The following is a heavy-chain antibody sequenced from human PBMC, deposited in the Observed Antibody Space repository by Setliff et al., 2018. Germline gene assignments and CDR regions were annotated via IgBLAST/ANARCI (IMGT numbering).Heavy chain of an antibody. D-gene: IGHD5-18*01. CDR1: GGTFSSYG. CDR3: AREGVDTRSSTDYRYYMDV. CDR2: TIPIFGST. J-gene: IGHJ6*03. Sequence: SVKVSCKASGGTFSSYGISWVRQAPGQGLEWMGGTIPIFGSTNYAQKFQDRVTIITDESMSTAYMELSSLRTEDTAVYYCAREGVDTRSSTDYRYYMDVWGKGTTVTVSS. V-gene: IGHV1-69*05.